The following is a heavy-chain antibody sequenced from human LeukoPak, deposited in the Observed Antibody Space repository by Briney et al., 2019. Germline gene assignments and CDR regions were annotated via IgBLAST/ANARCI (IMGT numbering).Heavy chain of an antibody. J-gene: IGHJ4*02. CDR3: AKDLTYSSSWSACDY. CDR1: GFTFSSYA. V-gene: IGHV3-30*18. CDR2: ISYDGGNK. D-gene: IGHD6-13*01. Sequence: PGGSLRLSCAASGFTFSSYAMSWVRQAPGKGLEWVAVISYDGGNKYYADSVKGRFTISRDNSKNTLYLQMNSLRAEDTAVYYCAKDLTYSSSWSACDYWGQGTLVTVSS.